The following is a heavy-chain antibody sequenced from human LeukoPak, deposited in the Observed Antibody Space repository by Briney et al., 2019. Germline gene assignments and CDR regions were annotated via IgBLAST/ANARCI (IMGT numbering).Heavy chain of an antibody. CDR2: IYYSGST. V-gene: IGHV4-59*08. CDR3: ARRSIAVAGYWYFDL. CDR1: GGSISSYY. Sequence: KASETLSLTCTVSGGSISSYYWSWIRQPPGKGLEWIGYIYYSGSTNYNPSLKSRVTISVDTSKNQFSLKLSSVTDADTAVYYCARRSIAVAGYWYFDLWGRGTLVTVSS. J-gene: IGHJ2*01. D-gene: IGHD6-19*01.